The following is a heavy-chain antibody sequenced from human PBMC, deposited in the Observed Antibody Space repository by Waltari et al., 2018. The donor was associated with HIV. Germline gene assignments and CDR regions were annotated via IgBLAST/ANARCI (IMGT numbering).Heavy chain of an antibody. D-gene: IGHD3-10*01. V-gene: IGHV4-38-2*01. Sequence: QVQLQESGPGLVKPSETLSLTCAVSGYSISSGYYWGWIRQPPGTGLEWIGSIYHSGSTYYNPSLKSRVTISVDTSKNQFSLKLSSVTAADTAVYYCARVQTSLWFGEYWGQGTLVTVSS. CDR2: IYHSGST. CDR1: GYSISSGYY. J-gene: IGHJ4*02. CDR3: ARVQTSLWFGEY.